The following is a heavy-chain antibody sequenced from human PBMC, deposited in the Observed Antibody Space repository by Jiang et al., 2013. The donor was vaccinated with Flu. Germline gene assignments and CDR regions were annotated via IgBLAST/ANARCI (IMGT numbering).Heavy chain of an antibody. Sequence: QLLESGGGVVQPGRSLRLSCAASGFTFSSYGMHWVRQAPGKGLEWVAVISYDGSNKYYADSVKGRFTISRDNSKNTLYLQMNSLRAEDTAVYYCAKDPNGDIVGATTGDYWGQGTLVTVSS. J-gene: IGHJ4*02. D-gene: IGHD1-26*01. CDR1: GFTFSSYG. CDR2: ISYDGSNK. V-gene: IGHV3-30*18. CDR3: AKDPNGDIVGATTGDY.